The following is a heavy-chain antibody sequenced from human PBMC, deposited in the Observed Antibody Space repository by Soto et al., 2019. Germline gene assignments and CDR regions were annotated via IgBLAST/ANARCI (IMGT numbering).Heavy chain of an antibody. CDR2: IYHSGST. D-gene: IGHD6-19*01. V-gene: IGHV4-4*02. J-gene: IGHJ4*02. Sequence: PSETLSLTCAVSGGSISSSNWWSWVRQPPGKGLEWIGEIYHSGSTNYNPSLKSRVTISVDKSKNQFSLKLSSVTAADTAVYYCARANFDGSGWYVDYWGQGTLVTVSS. CDR1: GGSISSSNW. CDR3: ARANFDGSGWYVDY.